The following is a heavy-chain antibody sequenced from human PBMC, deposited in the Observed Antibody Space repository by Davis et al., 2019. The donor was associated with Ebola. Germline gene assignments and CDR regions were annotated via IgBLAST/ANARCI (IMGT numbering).Heavy chain of an antibody. D-gene: IGHD4-23*01. CDR2: IYYSGST. CDR1: GGSISSYY. J-gene: IGHJ6*02. V-gene: IGHV4-59*01. Sequence: MPSETLSLTCTVSGGSISSYYSSWIRQPPGKGLEWIGYIYYSGSTNYNPSLKSRVTISVDTSKNQFSLKLSSVTAADTAVYYCARGKYGGNPYYGMDVWGQGTTVTVS. CDR3: ARGKYGGNPYYGMDV.